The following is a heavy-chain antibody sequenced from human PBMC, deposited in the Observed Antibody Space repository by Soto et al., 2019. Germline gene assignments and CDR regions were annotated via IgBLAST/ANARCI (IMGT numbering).Heavy chain of an antibody. Sequence: SETLSLTCTVSGASISSYYWSWIRQPPGKGLEWVGFIFHSGSTNCNPSLKSRVTFSVDTSKNQFSLKLTSVTAADTAVYYCARDQNGSPHFDYWGQGTLVTVSS. CDR2: IFHSGST. CDR1: GASISSYY. V-gene: IGHV4-59*01. J-gene: IGHJ4*02. CDR3: ARDQNGSPHFDY. D-gene: IGHD1-26*01.